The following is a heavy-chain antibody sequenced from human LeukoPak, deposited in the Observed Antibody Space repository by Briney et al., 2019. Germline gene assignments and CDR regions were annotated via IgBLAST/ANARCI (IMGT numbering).Heavy chain of an antibody. CDR2: ISYDGSDK. CDR1: GFTFSSYA. D-gene: IGHD2-2*02. Sequence: WGSLRLSCAASGFTFSSYAMHWVRQAPGKGLEWVAVISYDGSDKYYADSVKGRFTISRDNSKNTLYLQMNSLRAEDTAVYYCARGGYCSSTSCYTGYNYGMDVWGQGTTVTVSS. CDR3: ARGGYCSSTSCYTGYNYGMDV. J-gene: IGHJ6*02. V-gene: IGHV3-30-3*01.